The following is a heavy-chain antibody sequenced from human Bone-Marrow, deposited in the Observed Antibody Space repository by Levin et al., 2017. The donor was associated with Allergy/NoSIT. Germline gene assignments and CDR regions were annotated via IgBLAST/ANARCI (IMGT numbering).Heavy chain of an antibody. Sequence: GGSLRLSCAASGFTFSNAWMSWVRQAPGKGLERVGRIKSKTDGGTTDYAAPVKGRFTISRDDSKNPLYLQMNSLKTEDTAVYYCTTDPWDTVTTDAFDTWGQGTMVTVSS. CDR2: IKSKTDGGTT. J-gene: IGHJ3*02. CDR1: GFTFSNAW. D-gene: IGHD4-17*01. V-gene: IGHV3-15*01. CDR3: TTDPWDTVTTDAFDT.